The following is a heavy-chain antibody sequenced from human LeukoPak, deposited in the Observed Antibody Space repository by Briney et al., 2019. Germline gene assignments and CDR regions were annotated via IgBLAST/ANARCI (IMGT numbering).Heavy chain of an antibody. CDR2: IYPGDSDT. J-gene: IGHJ3*02. V-gene: IGHV5-51*01. D-gene: IGHD1-26*01. CDR1: GYRFTSYW. Sequence: GESLKISCKGSGYRFTSYWIGWVRQMPGKGLEWMGIIYPGDSDTRYSPSFQGQVTISADKSISTAYLQWSSLKASDTAMYYCARRIVGVYDAFDIWGQGTMVTVSS. CDR3: ARRIVGVYDAFDI.